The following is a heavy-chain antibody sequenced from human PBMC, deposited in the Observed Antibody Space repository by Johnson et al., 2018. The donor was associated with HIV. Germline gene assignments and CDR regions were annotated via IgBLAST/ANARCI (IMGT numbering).Heavy chain of an antibody. Sequence: VQLVESGGGLVQRGGSLRLSCVASGFSVSCNYMSWVRQAPGKGLEWVSVIYSGGSTYYADSVEGRFTISRNNSKNTVYLQMNSLRAEDTAVYYCAKDLAVRSGWYAFDIWGQGTMVTVSS. CDR2: IYSGGST. CDR3: AKDLAVRSGWYAFDI. CDR1: GFSVSCNY. D-gene: IGHD6-13*01. V-gene: IGHV3-66*01. J-gene: IGHJ3*02.